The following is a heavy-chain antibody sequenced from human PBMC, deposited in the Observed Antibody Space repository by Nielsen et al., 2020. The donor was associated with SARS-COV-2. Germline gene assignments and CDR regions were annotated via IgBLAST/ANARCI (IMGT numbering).Heavy chain of an antibody. CDR1: GYTFTGYY. J-gene: IGHJ6*02. V-gene: IGHV1-2*02. CDR3: ARESIFGNYGMDV. Sequence: ASVKVSCKASGYTFTGYYMHWVRQAPGQGLEWMGWINPNSGGTNYAQKFQGRVTMTRDTSISTAYMELSRLRSDDTAVYYCARESIFGNYGMDVWGQGTTVTVSS. CDR2: INPNSGGT. D-gene: IGHD3-3*01.